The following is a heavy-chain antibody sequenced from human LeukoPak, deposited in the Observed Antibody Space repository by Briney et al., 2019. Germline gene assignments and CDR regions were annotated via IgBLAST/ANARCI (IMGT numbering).Heavy chain of an antibody. J-gene: IGHJ3*02. CDR2: INHSGST. CDR3: ARAHPTYYDFRSGYYTDKGAFDI. Sequence: SETLSLTCAVYGGSFSGYYWSWIRQPPGKGLEWIGEINHSGSTNYNPSLKSRVTISVDTSKNQFSLKLSSVTAADTAVYYCARAHPTYYDFRSGYYTDKGAFDIWGQGTMVTVSS. D-gene: IGHD3-3*01. CDR1: GGSFSGYY. V-gene: IGHV4-34*01.